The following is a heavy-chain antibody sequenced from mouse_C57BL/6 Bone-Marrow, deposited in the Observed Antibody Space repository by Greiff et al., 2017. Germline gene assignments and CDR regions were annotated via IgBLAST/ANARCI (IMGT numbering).Heavy chain of an antibody. Sequence: VQRVESGAELARPGASVKLSCKASGYTFTSYGISWVKQRTGQGLEWIGEIYPRSGNTYYNEKFKGKATLTADKSSSTAYMELRSLASEDSAVYFCARTPHYYGSSYGDWYFDVWGTGTTGTVSS. CDR3: ARTPHYYGSSYGDWYFDV. CDR2: IYPRSGNT. J-gene: IGHJ1*03. D-gene: IGHD1-1*01. CDR1: GYTFTSYG. V-gene: IGHV1-81*01.